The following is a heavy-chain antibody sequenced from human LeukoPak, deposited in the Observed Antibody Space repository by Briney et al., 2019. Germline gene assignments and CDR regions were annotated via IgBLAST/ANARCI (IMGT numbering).Heavy chain of an antibody. CDR3: ARPMYNSWDRFDP. Sequence: SETLSLTCTVSGGSITNTISYWAWMRQSPGKGLEWIGSIYFNGGGTYYNPSLKTRATLLLDTSRNQFSLNLRSVTAADTGVYYCARPMYNSWDRFDPWGQGTQVTVSS. V-gene: IGHV4-39*01. J-gene: IGHJ5*02. D-gene: IGHD2/OR15-2a*01. CDR2: IYFNGGGT. CDR1: GGSITNTISY.